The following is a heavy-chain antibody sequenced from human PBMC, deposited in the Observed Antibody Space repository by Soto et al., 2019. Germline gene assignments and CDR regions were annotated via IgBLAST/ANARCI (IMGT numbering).Heavy chain of an antibody. CDR1: GFTFSSYA. V-gene: IGHV3-23*01. CDR2: ISGSGDST. Sequence: EVQLLESGGGLVQPGGSLRLSCAASGFTFSSYAMNWVRQAPGKGLEWVSMISGSGDSTYYADSVKGRFTISRDNTKNTLYLQINSLSAEDTAVSYCANKFFSGAGSYRGWFEPWGQGTLVTVSS. D-gene: IGHD3-10*01. J-gene: IGHJ5*02. CDR3: ANKFFSGAGSYRGWFEP.